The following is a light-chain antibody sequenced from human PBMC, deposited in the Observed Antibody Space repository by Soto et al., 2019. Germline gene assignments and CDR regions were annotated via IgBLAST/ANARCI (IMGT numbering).Light chain of an antibody. CDR1: QTVSNNY. J-gene: IGKJ1*01. CDR3: QQYASSRT. V-gene: IGKV3-20*01. CDR2: GTS. Sequence: EILLTQSPGTLSLSPGDKATLSCRASQTVSNNYLAWYQQKPGQAPRLFIYGTSTRATGIPDRFTGSGSGTDFTFTISRLEPEDFAVYYCQQYASSRTFGQGTKVE.